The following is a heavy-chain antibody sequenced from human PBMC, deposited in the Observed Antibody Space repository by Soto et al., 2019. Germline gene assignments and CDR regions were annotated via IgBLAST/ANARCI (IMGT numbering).Heavy chain of an antibody. CDR1: GFTFSSYG. J-gene: IGHJ4*02. Sequence: PGGSLRLSCAASGFTFSSYGMHWVRQAPGKGLEWVAIISYDGSNKYFADSVKGRFTISRDNSKNTLYLLMNSLRAEDTAVYYCAKDRSAYYYGGSDYWRPGHLVTVSS. CDR2: ISYDGSNK. CDR3: AKDRSAYYYGGSDY. D-gene: IGHD3-22*01. V-gene: IGHV3-30*18.